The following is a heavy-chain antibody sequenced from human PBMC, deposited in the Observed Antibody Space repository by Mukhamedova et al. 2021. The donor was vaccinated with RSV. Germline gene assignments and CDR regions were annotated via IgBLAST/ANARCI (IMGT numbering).Heavy chain of an antibody. J-gene: IGHJ5*02. V-gene: IGHV4-39*01. D-gene: IGHD3-10*01. Sequence: SYYWGWIRQPPGKGLEWIGNIYYSGSTYYNPSLRSRVTISVDTSKNQFSLKLSSMTAADTAVYYCARPYYYGSENFLFNWFDPSG. CDR3: ARPYYYGSENFLFNWFDP. CDR2: IYYSGST. CDR1: SYY.